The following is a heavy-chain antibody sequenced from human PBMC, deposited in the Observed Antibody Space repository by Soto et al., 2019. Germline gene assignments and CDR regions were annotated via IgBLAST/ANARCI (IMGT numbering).Heavy chain of an antibody. CDR1: GGSISSYY. D-gene: IGHD3-3*01. J-gene: IGHJ6*02. V-gene: IGHV4-59*01. Sequence: SETLSLTXTVSGGSISSYYWSWIRQPPGKGLEWIGYIYYSGGTNYNPSLKSRVTISVDTSKNQFSLKLSSVTAADTAVYYCARVYYDFWSGYSVYYYYYGMDVWGQGTTVTVSS. CDR3: ARVYYDFWSGYSVYYYYYGMDV. CDR2: IYYSGGT.